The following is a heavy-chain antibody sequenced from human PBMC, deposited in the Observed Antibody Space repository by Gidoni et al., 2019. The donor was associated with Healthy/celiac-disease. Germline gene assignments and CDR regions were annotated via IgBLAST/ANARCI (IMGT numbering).Heavy chain of an antibody. V-gene: IGHV4-59*01. CDR1: GGSISSYY. J-gene: IGHJ2*01. CDR2: IYYSGST. CDR3: ARDLNWYFDL. Sequence: QVQLQESGPGLVKPSETLSLTCTVPGGSISSYYWSWIRQPPGKGLEWIGYIYYSGSTNYNPSLKSRVTISVDTSKNQFSLKLSSVTAADTAVYYCARDLNWYFDLWGRGTLVTVSS.